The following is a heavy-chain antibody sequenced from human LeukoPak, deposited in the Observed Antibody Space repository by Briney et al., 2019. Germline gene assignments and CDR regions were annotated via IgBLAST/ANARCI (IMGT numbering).Heavy chain of an antibody. CDR3: AADYYGSGSYYELN. D-gene: IGHD3-10*01. CDR1: GFTFTSSA. J-gene: IGHJ4*02. CDR2: IVVGSGNT. V-gene: IGHV1-58*02. Sequence: EASVKVSCKASGFTFTSSAMQWVRQARGQRLGWIGWIVVGSGNTNYAQKFQERVTITRDMSTSTAYMELSSLRSEDTAVYYCAADYYGSGSYYELNWGQGTLVTVSS.